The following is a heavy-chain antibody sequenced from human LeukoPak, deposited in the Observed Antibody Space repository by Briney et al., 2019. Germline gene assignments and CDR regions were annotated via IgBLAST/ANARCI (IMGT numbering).Heavy chain of an antibody. CDR2: INHSGSA. J-gene: IGHJ4*02. Sequence: SETLSLTCAVYGGSFSGYYWSWIRQPPGKGLEWIGEINHSGSANYNPSLKSRVTISVDTSKNQFSLKLSSVTAADTAVYYCARGARYFDYWGQGTLVTVSS. CDR1: GGSFSGYY. V-gene: IGHV4-34*01. CDR3: ARGARYFDY.